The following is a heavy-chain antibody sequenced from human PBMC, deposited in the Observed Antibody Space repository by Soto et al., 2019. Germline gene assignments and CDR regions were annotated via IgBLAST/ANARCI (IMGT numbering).Heavy chain of an antibody. CDR3: ARDKRGSYRSYYYYYGMDV. V-gene: IGHV1-18*01. D-gene: IGHD1-26*01. Sequence: QVKLVQSGAEVKKPGASVKVSCKASGYTFTSYGISWVRQAPGQGLEWMGWISAYNGNTNYAQKLQRRVTMTTDTSTSTAYMELRGLRSDDTAVYYCARDKRGSYRSYYYYYGMDVWGQGATVTVSS. CDR2: ISAYNGNT. CDR1: GYTFTSYG. J-gene: IGHJ6*02.